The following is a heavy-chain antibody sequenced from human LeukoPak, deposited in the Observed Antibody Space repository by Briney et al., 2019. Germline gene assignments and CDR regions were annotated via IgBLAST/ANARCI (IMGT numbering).Heavy chain of an antibody. CDR1: GFTFSSYA. D-gene: IGHD6-6*01. CDR3: ARRAVGPSSPVCSLDY. J-gene: IGHJ4*02. CDR2: INHSGST. Sequence: GTLRLSCAASGFTFSSYAIHWIRQPPGEGLEWIGEINHSGSTNYNPSLKSRVTISVDTSKNQFSLKLSSVTAADTAVYYCARRAVGPSSPVCSLDYWGQGTLVTVSS. V-gene: IGHV4-34*01.